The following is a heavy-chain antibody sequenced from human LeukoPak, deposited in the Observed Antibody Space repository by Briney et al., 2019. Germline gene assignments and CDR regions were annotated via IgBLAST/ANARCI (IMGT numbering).Heavy chain of an antibody. Sequence: SETLSLTCTASGGSISSSSYYWGWIRQPPGKGLEWIGSIYYSGSTYYNPSLKSRVTISVDTSKNQFSLKLSSATAADTAVYYCARRIIETRQHYMDVWGKGTTVTVSS. V-gene: IGHV4-39*01. CDR2: IYYSGST. D-gene: IGHD1-7*01. CDR3: ARRIIETRQHYMDV. CDR1: GGSISSSSYY. J-gene: IGHJ6*03.